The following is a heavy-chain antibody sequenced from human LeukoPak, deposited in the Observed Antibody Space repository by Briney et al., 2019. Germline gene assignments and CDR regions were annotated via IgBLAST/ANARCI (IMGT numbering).Heavy chain of an antibody. Sequence: GGSLRLSCAASGFAFSSYWMYWVRQAPGKGLVWVSRISNDGTTTNYADSVKGRFTISRDNAKNTMYLQVNSLRTEDTAVYYCVRDGPLGSSFDYWGQGALVTVSS. J-gene: IGHJ4*02. CDR3: VRDGPLGSSFDY. D-gene: IGHD1-26*01. V-gene: IGHV3-74*01. CDR2: ISNDGTTT. CDR1: GFAFSSYW.